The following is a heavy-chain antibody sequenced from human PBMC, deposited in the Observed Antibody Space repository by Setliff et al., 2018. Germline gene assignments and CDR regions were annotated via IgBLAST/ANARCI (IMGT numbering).Heavy chain of an antibody. D-gene: IGHD2-2*01. CDR2: IRHDESDI. Sequence: GGSLRLSCAASGFTFSNYAMSWVRQAPGKGLEWVAFIRHDESDIYYTNSVKGRFTVSRDNSKNTLYLQMNILRPEDTALYYCVRDRWGYDDPWGQGTLVTVSS. V-gene: IGHV3-30*02. J-gene: IGHJ5*02. CDR1: GFTFSNYA. CDR3: VRDRWGYDDP.